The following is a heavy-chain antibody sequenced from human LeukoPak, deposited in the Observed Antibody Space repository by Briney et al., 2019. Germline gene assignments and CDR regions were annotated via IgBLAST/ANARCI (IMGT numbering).Heavy chain of an antibody. Sequence: GASVKVSCKASGYIFTGPSINWLRQAPGQGLEWMGWINTNTGNPTYAQGFTGRFVFSLDTSVSTAYLQISSLKAEDTAVYYCARSPYSNYVLYWGQGTLVTVSS. V-gene: IGHV7-4-1*02. CDR1: GYIFTGPS. J-gene: IGHJ4*02. CDR2: INTNTGNP. D-gene: IGHD4-11*01. CDR3: ARSPYSNYVLY.